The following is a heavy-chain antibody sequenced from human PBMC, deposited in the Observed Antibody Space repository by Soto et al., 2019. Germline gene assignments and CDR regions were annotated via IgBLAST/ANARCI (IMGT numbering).Heavy chain of an antibody. CDR2: IKQDGSEK. V-gene: IGHV3-7*01. J-gene: IGHJ3*02. D-gene: IGHD2-2*01. CDR1: GFTFSSYW. Sequence: GGSLRLSCAASGFTFSSYWMSWVRQAPGKGLEWVANIKQDGSEKYYVDSVKGRFTISRDNAKNSLYLQMNSLRAEDTAVYYCAREGSTGHYPAFDIWGQGTMVTVSS. CDR3: AREGSTGHYPAFDI.